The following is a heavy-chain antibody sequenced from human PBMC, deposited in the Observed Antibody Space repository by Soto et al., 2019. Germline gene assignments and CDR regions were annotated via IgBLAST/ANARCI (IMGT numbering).Heavy chain of an antibody. V-gene: IGHV1-69*01. CDR1: GGTFSSYA. J-gene: IGHJ6*02. D-gene: IGHD6-13*01. CDR2: IIPIFGTA. Sequence: QVQLVQSGAEVKKPGSSVKVSCKASGGTFSSYAISWVRQAPGQGLEWMGGIIPIFGTANYAQKFQGRVTITANEPTSTAYMELSSRGSEDTAVNYGAEEGQEPAGTTYYSSVRDVGGQGPRVTVSS. CDR3: AEEGQEPAGTTYYSSVRDV.